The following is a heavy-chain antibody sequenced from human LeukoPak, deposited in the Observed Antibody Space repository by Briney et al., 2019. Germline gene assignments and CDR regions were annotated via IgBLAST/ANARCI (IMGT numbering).Heavy chain of an antibody. CDR2: IKQDGSEK. J-gene: IGHJ3*02. D-gene: IGHD3-22*01. V-gene: IGHV3-7*01. Sequence: PGGSLRLSCAASGFTFSSYWMSWVRQAPGKGLEWVANIKQDGSEKYYVDSVKGRFTISRDNAKNSLYLQMNSLRAEDTAVYYCATYDSSGYPRGGAFDIWGQGTMVTVSS. CDR1: GFTFSSYW. CDR3: ATYDSSGYPRGGAFDI.